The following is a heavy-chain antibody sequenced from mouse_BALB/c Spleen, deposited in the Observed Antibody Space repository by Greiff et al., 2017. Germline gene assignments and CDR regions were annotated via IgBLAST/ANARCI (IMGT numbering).Heavy chain of an antibody. V-gene: IGHV14-3*02. CDR1: GFNIKDTY. CDR2: IDPANGNT. J-gene: IGHJ4*01. Sequence: EVQRVESGAELVKPGASVKLSCTASGFNIKDTYMHWVKQRPEQGLEWIGRIDPANGNTKYDPKFQGKATITADTSSNTAYLQLSSLTSEDTAVYYCARDYYGSSPYAMDYWGQGTSVTVSS. D-gene: IGHD1-1*01. CDR3: ARDYYGSSPYAMDY.